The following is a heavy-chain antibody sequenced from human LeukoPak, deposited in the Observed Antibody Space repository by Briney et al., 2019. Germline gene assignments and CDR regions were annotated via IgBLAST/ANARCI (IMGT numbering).Heavy chain of an antibody. CDR1: GFTFSSFE. D-gene: IGHD3-10*01. CDR2: IWYDGSNK. Sequence: GGSLRLSCAASGFTFSSFEMNWVRQAPGKGLKWVAVIWYDGSNKYYADSVKGRFTISRDNSKNTLYLQMNSLRAEDTAVYYCARDLGITMVRVFRGNGMDVWSQGTTVTVSS. J-gene: IGHJ6*02. CDR3: ARDLGITMVRVFRGNGMDV. V-gene: IGHV3-33*08.